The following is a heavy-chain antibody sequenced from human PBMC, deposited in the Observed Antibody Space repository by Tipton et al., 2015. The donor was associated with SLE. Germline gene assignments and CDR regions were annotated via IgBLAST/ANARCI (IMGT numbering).Heavy chain of an antibody. CDR1: GYTFTSSG. CDR2: SSTYIANK. V-gene: IGHV1-18*01. CDR3: ARDSLTILGVVPHYYFDY. D-gene: IGHD3-3*01. Sequence: LVQSGAEVKKPGASVKVSCKASGYTFTSSGINWVRQAPGQGLEWMGWSSTYIANKNYAQKFQGRVTMTTDTSTSTGYMELRSLRSNDTAVYYCARDSLTILGVVPHYYFDYWGQGSLVPVSS. J-gene: IGHJ4*02.